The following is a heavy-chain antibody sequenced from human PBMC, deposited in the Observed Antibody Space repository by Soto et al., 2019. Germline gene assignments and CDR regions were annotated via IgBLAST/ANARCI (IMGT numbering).Heavy chain of an antibody. CDR3: ASGTLYYDFWSGYNPGLGMDV. Sequence: EVQLVESGGGLVQPGGSLRLSCAASGFTFSSYSMNWVRQAPGKGLEWVSYISSSSSTIYYADCVKGRFTISRDNAKNSLYLQMNSLRDEDTAVDYCASGTLYYDFWSGYNPGLGMDVWGQGTTVSVSS. CDR1: GFTFSSYS. CDR2: ISSSSSTI. J-gene: IGHJ6*02. D-gene: IGHD3-3*01. V-gene: IGHV3-48*02.